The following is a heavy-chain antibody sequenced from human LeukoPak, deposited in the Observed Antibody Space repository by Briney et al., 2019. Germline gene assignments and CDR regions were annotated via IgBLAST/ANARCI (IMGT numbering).Heavy chain of an antibody. CDR1: GGSISSSSYY. V-gene: IGHV4-39*07. D-gene: IGHD6-19*01. Sequence: SETLSLTCTVSGGSISSSSYYWGWIRQPPGKGLEWIGSIYYSGSTYYNPSLKSRVTVSVDTSKNQFSLKLSSVTAADTAVYYCARAVSGRDAFDIWGQGTMVTVSS. CDR3: ARAVSGRDAFDI. J-gene: IGHJ3*02. CDR2: IYYSGST.